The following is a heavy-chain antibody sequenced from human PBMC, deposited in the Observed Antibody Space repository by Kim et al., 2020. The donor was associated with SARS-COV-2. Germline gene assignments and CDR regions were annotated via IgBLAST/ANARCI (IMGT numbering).Heavy chain of an antibody. CDR3: ASYYGGTLPGYYYYGMDI. J-gene: IGHJ6*02. CDR1: GGSISSSSYY. Sequence: SETLSLTCTVSGGSISSSSYYWGWIRQPPGKGLEWIGSIYYSGSTYYNPSLKSRVTISVDTSKNQFSLKLSSVTAADTAVYYCASYYGGTLPGYYYYGMDIWGRGTTVTVSS. CDR2: IYYSGST. V-gene: IGHV4-39*01. D-gene: IGHD4-17*01.